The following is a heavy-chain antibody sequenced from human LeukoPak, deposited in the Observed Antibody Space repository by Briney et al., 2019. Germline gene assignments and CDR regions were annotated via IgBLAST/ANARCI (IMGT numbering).Heavy chain of an antibody. J-gene: IGHJ6*03. D-gene: IGHD2-8*01. CDR2: IQYDRTNE. CDR1: AFTFSSYG. V-gene: IGHV3-30*02. Sequence: GGSLRLPCAASAFTFSSYGMHWARQAPGKGLEWVAYIQYDRTNEQYAHSVKGRFRISRDNSNNILYLQMNSLRTEDTAVYYCAKDRCSNGIGCYYYYMEVWGKGTTVTISS. CDR3: AKDRCSNGIGCYYYYMEV.